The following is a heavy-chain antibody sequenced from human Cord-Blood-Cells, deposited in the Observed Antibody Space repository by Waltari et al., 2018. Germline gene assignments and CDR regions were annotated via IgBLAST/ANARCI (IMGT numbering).Heavy chain of an antibody. J-gene: IGHJ6*02. Sequence: EVQLVESGGGLVKPGGSLRLSCAASGFTFSSYSMNWVRQAPGKGLGWVSSISSSSYIYYADSVKGRFTISRDNAKNSLYLQMNSLRAEDTAVYYCARDSSSSWYYYYYGMDVWGQGTTVTVSS. CDR2: ISSSSYI. D-gene: IGHD6-13*01. V-gene: IGHV3-21*01. CDR1: GFTFSSYS. CDR3: ARDSSSSWYYYYYGMDV.